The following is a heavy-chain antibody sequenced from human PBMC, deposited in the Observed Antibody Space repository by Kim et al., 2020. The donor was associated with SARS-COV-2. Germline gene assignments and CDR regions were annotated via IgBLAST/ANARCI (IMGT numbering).Heavy chain of an antibody. Sequence: GGSLRLSCAASGFTFSSYAMSWVRQAPGKGLEWVSAISGSGGSTYYADSVKGRFTISRDNSKNTLYLQMNSLRAEDTAVYYCAKDQRGGRWLQLKWDGFDYWGQGTLVTVSS. J-gene: IGHJ4*02. CDR1: GFTFSSYA. D-gene: IGHD5-12*01. CDR2: ISGSGGST. CDR3: AKDQRGGRWLQLKWDGFDY. V-gene: IGHV3-23*01.